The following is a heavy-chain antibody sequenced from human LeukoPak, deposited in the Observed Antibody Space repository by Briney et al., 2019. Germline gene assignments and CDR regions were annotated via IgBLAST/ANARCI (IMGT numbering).Heavy chain of an antibody. CDR3: ARRPAAFDI. Sequence: SETLSLTCTVSGGPISSSSYYWGWIRQPPGKGLEWIGSIYYSGSTYYNPSLKSRVTISVDTSKNQFTLKLGSVTAADTAVYYCARRPAAFDIWGQGTMVTVSS. J-gene: IGHJ3*02. CDR1: GGPISSSSYY. V-gene: IGHV4-39*01. CDR2: IYYSGST.